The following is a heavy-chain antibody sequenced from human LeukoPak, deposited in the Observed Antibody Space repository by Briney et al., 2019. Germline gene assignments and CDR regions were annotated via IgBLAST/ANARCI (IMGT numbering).Heavy chain of an antibody. CDR1: GFTFSNAW. V-gene: IGHV3-15*01. J-gene: IGHJ3*02. CDR2: IKSKTDGGTT. CDR3: TTYGATSSDAFDI. Sequence: GGSLRLSCAASGFTFSNAWMSWVRQAPGKGLGWVGRIKSKTDGGTTDYAAPVKGRFTISRDDSKNTLYLQMNSLKTEDTAVYYCTTYGATSSDAFDIWGQGTMVTVSS. D-gene: IGHD1-26*01.